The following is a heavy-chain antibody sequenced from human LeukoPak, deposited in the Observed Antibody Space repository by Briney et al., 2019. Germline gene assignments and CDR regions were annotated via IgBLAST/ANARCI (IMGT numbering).Heavy chain of an antibody. Sequence: SETLSLTCAVDGGSFSGYYWSWIRQPPGKGLEWIGEINHSGSTNYNPSLKSRVTISVDTSKNQFSLKLSSVTAADTAVYYCAREGAISGSYYFDYWGQGTLVTVSS. CDR2: INHSGST. V-gene: IGHV4-34*01. CDR1: GGSFSGYY. CDR3: AREGAISGSYYFDY. J-gene: IGHJ4*02. D-gene: IGHD1-26*01.